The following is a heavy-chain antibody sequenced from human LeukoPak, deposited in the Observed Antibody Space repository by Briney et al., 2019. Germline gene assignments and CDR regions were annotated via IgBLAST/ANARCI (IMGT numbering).Heavy chain of an antibody. CDR3: AREARRGVEVKAFDI. J-gene: IGHJ3*02. CDR1: GYTFTSYY. D-gene: IGHD1-1*01. V-gene: IGHV1-46*01. Sequence: ASVKVSCKASGYTFTSYYMHWVRQAPGQGLEWMGIINPSGGSTSYAQKFQGRVTMTRDTSTSTVYMELSSLRSEDTAVYYCAREARRGVEVKAFDIWGQGTMVTVSS. CDR2: INPSGGST.